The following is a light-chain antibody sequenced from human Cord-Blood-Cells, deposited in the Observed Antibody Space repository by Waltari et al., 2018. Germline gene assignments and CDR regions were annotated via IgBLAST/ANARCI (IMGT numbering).Light chain of an antibody. J-gene: IGLJ1*01. CDR2: EGS. V-gene: IGLV2-23*01. Sequence: QSALTQPASVSGSPGQSITISCTGTSSDVGSYNLVSWYQQHPGKAPKLRIYEGSKRPSGVSKRFSGSKSGNTASLTISGLQAEDEADYYCCSYAGSSLYVFGTGTKVTVL. CDR1: SSDVGSYNL. CDR3: CSYAGSSLYV.